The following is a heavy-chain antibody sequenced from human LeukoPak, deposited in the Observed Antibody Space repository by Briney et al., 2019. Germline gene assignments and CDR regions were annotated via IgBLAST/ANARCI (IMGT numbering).Heavy chain of an antibody. J-gene: IGHJ4*02. CDR2: ISGSGGST. D-gene: IGHD2-2*01. V-gene: IGHV3-23*01. CDR1: GFTFSSYA. Sequence: GGSLRLSCAASGFTFSSYAMSWVRQAPGKGLEWVSAISGSGGSTYYADSVKGRFTISRDNSKNTLYLQMNSLRAEDTAVYYCARDWDYCSSTSCFFDYWGQGTLVTVSS. CDR3: ARDWDYCSSTSCFFDY.